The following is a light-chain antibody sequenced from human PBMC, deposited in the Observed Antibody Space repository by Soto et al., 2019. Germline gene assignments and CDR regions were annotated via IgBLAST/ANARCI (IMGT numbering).Light chain of an antibody. Sequence: QSALTQPASVSGSPGQSITISCTGTSNDVGGSKYVSWYQHHPGKAPKLMIYEVSNRPSGVSNRFSGSKSGNTASLTIAGLQAEDEADYYCGSYTSSSTYVFGTGTKVTVL. CDR2: EVS. J-gene: IGLJ1*01. CDR1: SNDVGGSKY. CDR3: GSYTSSSTYV. V-gene: IGLV2-14*01.